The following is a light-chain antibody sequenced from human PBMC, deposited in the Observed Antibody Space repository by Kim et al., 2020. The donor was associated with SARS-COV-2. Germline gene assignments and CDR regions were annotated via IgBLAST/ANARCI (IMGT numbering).Light chain of an antibody. CDR2: GAS. V-gene: IGKV3-20*01. Sequence: EIVLTQSPGTLSLSPGERASLSCRASQSVKNNYLAWHQHKPGQAPRLLIYGASNRATGIPDRFSGSGSGTDFTLTITRLEPEDFAVYYCQQYGSSLPYTFGQGTKLEI. CDR3: QQYGSSLPYT. CDR1: QSVKNNY. J-gene: IGKJ2*01.